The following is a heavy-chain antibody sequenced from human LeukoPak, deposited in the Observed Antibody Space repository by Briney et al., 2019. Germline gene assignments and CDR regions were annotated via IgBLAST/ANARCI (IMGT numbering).Heavy chain of an antibody. CDR2: INWNGGST. J-gene: IGHJ6*02. V-gene: IGHV3-20*04. D-gene: IGHD6-19*01. Sequence: GGSLRLSCAASGFIFDDYGMNWVRQAPGKGLEWVSGINWNGGSTGYADSVKGRFTISRDNGKNSLYLQMNSLRAEDTALYYRAGGRIAVADTDYYYGMDVWGQGTTVIVSS. CDR1: GFIFDDYG. CDR3: AGGRIAVADTDYYYGMDV.